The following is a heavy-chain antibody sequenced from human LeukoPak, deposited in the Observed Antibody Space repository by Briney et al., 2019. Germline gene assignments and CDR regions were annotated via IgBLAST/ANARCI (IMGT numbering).Heavy chain of an antibody. Sequence: GGSLRLSCAASGFTSTSYGMHWVRQAPGKGLEWVAVIWSDGSKTYYVDSVKGRFTISRDYSKNTLYLQMSSLRAEDTAVYYCARAGASNEFDYWGQGTLVPVSS. CDR1: GFTSTSYG. D-gene: IGHD2-8*01. J-gene: IGHJ4*02. V-gene: IGHV3-33*01. CDR2: IWSDGSKT. CDR3: ARAGASNEFDY.